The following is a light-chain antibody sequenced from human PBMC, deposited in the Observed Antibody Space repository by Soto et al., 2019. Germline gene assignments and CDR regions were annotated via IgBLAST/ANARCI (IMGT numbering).Light chain of an antibody. CDR3: QQYDTGPPS. V-gene: IGKV1-33*01. Sequence: DIQMTQSPSSLSASVGDSVTITCQASQDITNYLNWYQQKPGKAPKLLIYDASNLETGVPSRFSGSGSGTDFTFTITSLQPEDFATYYCQQYDTGPPSFGQGTKLDIK. J-gene: IGKJ2*01. CDR1: QDITNY. CDR2: DAS.